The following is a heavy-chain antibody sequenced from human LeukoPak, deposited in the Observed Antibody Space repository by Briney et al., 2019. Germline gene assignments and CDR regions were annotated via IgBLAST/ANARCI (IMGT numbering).Heavy chain of an antibody. CDR3: ARETASYYYMDV. V-gene: IGHV4-61*01. J-gene: IGHJ6*03. D-gene: IGHD5-18*01. CDR2: IYYSGST. CDR1: GYSISSGYY. Sequence: PSETLSLTCSVSGYSISSGYYWGWIRQPPGKGLEWIGYIYYSGSTNYNPSLKSRVTISVDTSKNQFSLKLSSVTAADTAVYYCARETASYYYMDVWGKGTTVTVSS.